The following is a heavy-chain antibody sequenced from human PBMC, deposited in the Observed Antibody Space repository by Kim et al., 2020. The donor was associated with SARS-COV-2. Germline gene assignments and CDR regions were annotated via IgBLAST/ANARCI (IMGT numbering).Heavy chain of an antibody. J-gene: IGHJ4*02. CDR3: AKTGSGWYFDG. CDR1: GFTFNSNA. D-gene: IGHD6-19*01. Sequence: GGSLRLSCAASGFTFNSNAMSWVRQAPGKGLEWVSIIKSSGGDTYYADSVKGRFTISRDNSKTTLYLQMNSLRADDTAIDYCAKTGSGWYFDGWGQGTL. CDR2: IKSSGGDT. V-gene: IGHV3-23*01.